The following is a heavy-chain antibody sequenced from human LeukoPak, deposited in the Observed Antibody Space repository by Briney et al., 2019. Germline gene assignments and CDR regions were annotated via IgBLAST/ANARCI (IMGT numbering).Heavy chain of an antibody. CDR1: GGSISSSEW. J-gene: IGHJ4*02. V-gene: IGHV4-4*02. CDR3: ARDPVRDY. CDR2: THRSGST. D-gene: IGHD4-23*01. Sequence: SETLSLTCTVSGGSISSSEWWTWVRQPPGKGLEWIGETHRSGSTNYNPSLKSRVTISLDKSNNQFSLKLSSVTAADTAVYYCARDPVRDYWGQGTLVTVSS.